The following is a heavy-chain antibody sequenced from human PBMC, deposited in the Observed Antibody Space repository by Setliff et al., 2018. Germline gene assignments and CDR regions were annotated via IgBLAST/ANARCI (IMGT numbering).Heavy chain of an antibody. D-gene: IGHD3-10*01. Sequence: GASVKVSCKGSGYTFSTYAIIWMRQAPGQGLELMGWINTNTGNPSYAQGFTGRFVFSLDTSVSTAYLQISSLKAEDTAIYYCARGSRFGTIVYRGDYYLDVGGKGTTFTISS. V-gene: IGHV7-4-1*02. J-gene: IGHJ6*03. CDR3: ARGSRFGTIVYRGDYYLDV. CDR1: GYTFSTYA. CDR2: INTNTGNP.